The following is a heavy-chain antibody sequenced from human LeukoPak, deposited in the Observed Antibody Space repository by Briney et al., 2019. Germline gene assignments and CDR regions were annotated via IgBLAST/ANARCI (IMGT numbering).Heavy chain of an antibody. CDR3: ARGPNPFAVAGYFDY. V-gene: IGHV1-8*01. CDR2: MNPNSGNT. Sequence: GASVNVSDKPAEYTFTSYDINWVRQSTGQGLEWMGWMNPNSGNTGYAQKFQGRVTMTRNTSISTAYMELSSLRSEDTAVYYCARGPNPFAVAGYFDYWGQGTLVTVSS. J-gene: IGHJ4*02. D-gene: IGHD6-19*01. CDR1: EYTFTSYD.